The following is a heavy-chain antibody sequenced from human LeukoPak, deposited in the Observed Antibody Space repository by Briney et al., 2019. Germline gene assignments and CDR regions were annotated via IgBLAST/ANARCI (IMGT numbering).Heavy chain of an antibody. CDR1: GYTFTQYL. J-gene: IGHJ3*02. CDR3: ARDRRYYYDSSGYSDAFDI. Sequence: ASVKVSCKAYGYTFTQYLINWMRQAPGQEPEWMGWISTTTGNPTYAQGFTGRFVFSLDTSVSTAYLQISSLKAEDTAVYYCARDRRYYYDSSGYSDAFDIWGQGTMVTVSS. V-gene: IGHV7-4-1*02. CDR2: ISTTTGNP. D-gene: IGHD3-22*01.